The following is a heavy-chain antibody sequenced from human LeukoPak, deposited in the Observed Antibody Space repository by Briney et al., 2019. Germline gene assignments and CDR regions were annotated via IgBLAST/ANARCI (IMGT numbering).Heavy chain of an antibody. J-gene: IGHJ3*02. CDR1: GFTFSDYW. D-gene: IGHD2-2*01. CDR3: ELGYCSSTSCPRTVFDI. CDR2: INRDGSST. Sequence: GGSLRLSCAASGFTFSDYWMHWVRQAPGKGLVWVSRINRDGSSTSYADSVKGRFTISRDNAKNTLYLQMNSLRAEDTAVYYCELGYCSSTSCPRTVFDIWGQGTMVTVSS. V-gene: IGHV3-74*01.